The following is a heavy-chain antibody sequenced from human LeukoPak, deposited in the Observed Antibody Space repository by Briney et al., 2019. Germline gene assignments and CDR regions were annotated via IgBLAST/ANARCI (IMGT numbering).Heavy chain of an antibody. V-gene: IGHV4-39*01. CDR1: GGSISSSSYY. CDR2: IYYSGST. Sequence: SETLSLTCTVSGGSISSSSYYWGWIRQPPGKGLEWIGSIYYSGSTYYNPSLKSRVTISVDTSKNQFSLKLSSVTAADTAVYYCASDDSSGYYSEAYYFDYWGQGTLVTVSS. J-gene: IGHJ4*02. CDR3: ASDDSSGYYSEAYYFDY. D-gene: IGHD3-22*01.